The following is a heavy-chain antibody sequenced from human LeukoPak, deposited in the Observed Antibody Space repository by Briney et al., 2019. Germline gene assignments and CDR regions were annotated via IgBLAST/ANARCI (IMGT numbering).Heavy chain of an antibody. CDR2: IYYSGST. D-gene: IGHD5-12*01. V-gene: IGHV4-59*08. CDR3: ARLVATRKFDY. J-gene: IGHJ4*02. CDR1: GRSISSYY. Sequence: SETLSLTCSVSGRSISSYYGRWLRHPPGEGREGIGYIYYSGSTNYNPSLKSRVTISEDTSKNQFSLKLSSVTAADTAVYYCARLVATRKFDYWGQGTLVTVSS.